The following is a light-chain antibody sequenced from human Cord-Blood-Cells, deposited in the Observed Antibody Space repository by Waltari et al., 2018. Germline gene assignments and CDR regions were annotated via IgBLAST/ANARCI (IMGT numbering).Light chain of an antibody. J-gene: IGLJ3*02. CDR1: SSDVGGYNY. Sequence: QSALTQPASVSGSPGQSITISCTGTSSDVGGYNYVSWYQQHPGKAPKLMIYDVSKRPSGVSNRFSGSKSGNTASLTISGLQAEVEADYYCSSYTSSSWVFGGGTKLTVL. V-gene: IGLV2-14*01. CDR3: SSYTSSSWV. CDR2: DVS.